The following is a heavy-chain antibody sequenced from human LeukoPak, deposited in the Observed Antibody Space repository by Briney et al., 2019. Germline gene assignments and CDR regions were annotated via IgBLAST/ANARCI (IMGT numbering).Heavy chain of an antibody. CDR1: GFTFSSYA. CDR2: ISGGAGGT. CDR3: AKVVFVLTNLYYFDC. D-gene: IGHD3-10*01. Sequence: PGGSLRLSCAASGFTFSSYAMSWVRQAPGKGLEWVSGISGGAGGTYYADSVKGRFTISRDNSKNTLFLQMNSLRAEDTAVYFCAKVVFVLTNLYYFDCWGQGTLVTVSS. J-gene: IGHJ4*02. V-gene: IGHV3-23*01.